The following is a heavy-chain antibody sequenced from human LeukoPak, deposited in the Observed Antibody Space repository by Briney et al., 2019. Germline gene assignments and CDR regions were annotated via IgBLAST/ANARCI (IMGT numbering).Heavy chain of an antibody. CDR3: VRDRGTYRPIDY. D-gene: IGHD1-26*01. V-gene: IGHV3-74*01. Sequence: PGGSLRLSCAASGFTFSTYWMYWVRQAPGKGLVWVARIKYDGSSTSYADSVKGRFTVSRDNAKNTLYLQMNSPRAKDTAIYYCVRDRGTYRPIDYWGQGTLVTVSS. CDR2: IKYDGSST. CDR1: GFTFSTYW. J-gene: IGHJ4*02.